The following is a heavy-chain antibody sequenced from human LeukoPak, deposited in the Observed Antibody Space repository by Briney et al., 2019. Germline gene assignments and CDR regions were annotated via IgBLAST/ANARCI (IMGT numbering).Heavy chain of an antibody. J-gene: IGHJ1*01. CDR1: GGTFSSYA. CDR2: IIPIFGTA. Sequence: SVKVSCKASGGTFSSYAISWVRQAPGQGLEWMGGIIPIFGTANYAQKFQGRVTTTTDESTSTAYMELSSLRSEDTAVYYCASLPSRMYSSGWYQHWGQGTLVTVSS. D-gene: IGHD6-19*01. V-gene: IGHV1-69*05. CDR3: ASLPSRMYSSGWYQH.